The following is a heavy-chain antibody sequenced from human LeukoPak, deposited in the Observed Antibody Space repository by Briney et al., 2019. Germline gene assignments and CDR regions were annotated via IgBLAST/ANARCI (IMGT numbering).Heavy chain of an antibody. V-gene: IGHV4-4*07. J-gene: IGHJ3*02. Sequence: SETLSLTCTVSGGSISSYYWSWIRQPAGKGLEWIGRIYTSGSTNYNPSLKSRVTMSVDTSKDQFSLKLSSVTAADTAVYYCARLCSSTSCYSTRRAFDIWGQATMVTVSS. CDR1: GGSISSYY. CDR2: IYTSGST. D-gene: IGHD2-2*02. CDR3: ARLCSSTSCYSTRRAFDI.